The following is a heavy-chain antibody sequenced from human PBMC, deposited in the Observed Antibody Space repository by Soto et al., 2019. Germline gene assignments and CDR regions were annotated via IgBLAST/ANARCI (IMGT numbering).Heavy chain of an antibody. V-gene: IGHV3-30*18. J-gene: IGHJ6*02. Sequence: QVQLVESGGGVVQPGRSLRLSCAASGFTFSRYDMHWVRQAPGKGLEWVTVISFDGSKEYYADSVKGRFTISRDNSKNTLYLQMNSLTIEDTAVYYCAKSRASMVRGVVLYYGMDVWGHGTTVSVSS. CDR1: GFTFSRYD. CDR2: ISFDGSKE. CDR3: AKSRASMVRGVVLYYGMDV. D-gene: IGHD3-10*01.